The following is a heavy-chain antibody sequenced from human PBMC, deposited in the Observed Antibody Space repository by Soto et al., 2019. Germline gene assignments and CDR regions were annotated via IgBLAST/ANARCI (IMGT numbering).Heavy chain of an antibody. J-gene: IGHJ6*02. Sequence: SETLSLTCAVYGGSFSGYYWSWIRQPPGKGLEWIGEINLSGSTNYNPSLKRRVTISVDTSKNQFSLKLSSVTAAGTAVYYCARGAALYYDILTGYYREYYYYGMDVWGQGTTVTVCS. CDR2: INLSGST. CDR1: GGSFSGYY. CDR3: ARGAALYYDILTGYYREYYYYGMDV. V-gene: IGHV4-34*01. D-gene: IGHD3-9*01.